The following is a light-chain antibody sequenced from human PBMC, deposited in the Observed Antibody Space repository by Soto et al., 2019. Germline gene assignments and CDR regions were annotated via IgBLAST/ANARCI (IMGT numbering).Light chain of an antibody. Sequence: VLRLSARTLAMYAGERATLSCRASQSISNYLVWYQQKPGQAPRLLIYDASNRATGIPARFSGSGSGTDFSLPISRLEPEDFAVYYCQQRSNWPHFAQGRRLQNK. CDR1: QSISNY. CDR3: QQRSNWPH. CDR2: DAS. J-gene: IGKJ5*01. V-gene: IGKV3-11*01.